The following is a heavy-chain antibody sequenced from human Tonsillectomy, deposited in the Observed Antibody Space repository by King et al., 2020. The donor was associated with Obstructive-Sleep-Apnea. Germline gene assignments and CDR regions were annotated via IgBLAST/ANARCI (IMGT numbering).Heavy chain of an antibody. V-gene: IGHV3-7*03. CDR2: IKQDGSEK. J-gene: IGHJ3*02. CDR3: ARDCSSVTCYEGDAFDI. Sequence: VQLVESGGGLVQPGGSLRLSCAASGFTFSTYWMSWVRQAPGKGLEWVANIKQDGSEKYYVASVKGRFTISRDNAKNSLYLQMNSLRAEDTAVYYCARDCSSVTCYEGDAFDIWGQGTMVTVSS. CDR1: GFTFSTYW. D-gene: IGHD2-2*01.